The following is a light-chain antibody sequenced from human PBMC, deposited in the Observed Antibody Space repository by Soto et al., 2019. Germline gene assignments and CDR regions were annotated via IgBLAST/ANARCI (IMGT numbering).Light chain of an antibody. J-gene: IGLJ2*01. Sequence: QSVLTQPASVSGSPGQSIAISCTGTSSDVGGYNSVSWYQQHPGKAPKLILYDVSHRPSGVSDRFSGSKSGNTASLTISGLQAEDEADYYCSSYTSSSTLVFGGGTKVTVL. CDR2: DVS. CDR1: SSDVGGYNS. CDR3: SSYTSSSTLV. V-gene: IGLV2-14*03.